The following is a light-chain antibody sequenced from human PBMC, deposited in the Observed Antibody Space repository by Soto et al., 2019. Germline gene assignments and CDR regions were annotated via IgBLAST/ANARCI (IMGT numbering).Light chain of an antibody. J-gene: IGKJ1*01. V-gene: IGKV1-5*03. CDR3: QQYNSYPWT. Sequence: DIQMTQSPSTLSASVGDRVTITCRASQSISSRLAWYQQKPGKAPKLLIYKASILESGVPSTFSGSGSGTVFTLTISSLQPDDFPTYYCQQYNSYPWTFGQGTKVEIK. CDR1: QSISSR. CDR2: KAS.